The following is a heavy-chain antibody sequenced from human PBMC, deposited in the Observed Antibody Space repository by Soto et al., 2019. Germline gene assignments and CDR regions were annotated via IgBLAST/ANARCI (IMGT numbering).Heavy chain of an antibody. CDR1: GGSISSSSYY. CDR3: ARHSSSWHTPIDY. D-gene: IGHD6-13*01. CDR2: IYYSGST. Sequence: QLQLQESGPGLVKPSETLSLTCTVSGGSISSSSYYWGWIRQPPGKGLEWIGSIYYSGSTYYNPSLKSRVTISVDTSQNQFSLKLSSVTAADTAVYYCARHSSSWHTPIDYWGQGTLVTVSS. V-gene: IGHV4-39*01. J-gene: IGHJ4*02.